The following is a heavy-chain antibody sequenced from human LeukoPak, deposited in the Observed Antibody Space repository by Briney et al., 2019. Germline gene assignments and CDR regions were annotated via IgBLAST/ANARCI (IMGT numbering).Heavy chain of an antibody. V-gene: IGHV4-34*01. D-gene: IGHD3-10*01. CDR1: GGSFSGYY. CDR2: INHSGST. J-gene: IGHJ1*01. Sequence: SETLSLTCAVYGGSFSGYYWSWLRRPPGKWLEWIGEINHSGSTNYNPSLKSRATISVDTSKTQFSLKLSSVTAADTAVYYCARSPYYYGSGSYFQHWGQGTLVTVSS. CDR3: ARSPYYYGSGSYFQH.